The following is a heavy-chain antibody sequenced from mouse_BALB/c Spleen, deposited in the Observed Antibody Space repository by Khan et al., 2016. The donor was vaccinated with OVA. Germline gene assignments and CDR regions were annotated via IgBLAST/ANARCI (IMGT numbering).Heavy chain of an antibody. V-gene: IGHV5-17*02. CDR1: GFTFSSFG. D-gene: IGHD1-2*01. Sequence: EVELVESGGGLVQPGGSRKLSCAASGFTFSSFGMHWVRQAPEKGLEWVAYISSGSHTIYYADTLKGRFTISRDNPKNTLFLQITSLKSEDTATYFCGRNYGYYFDYWGQGTTLTVSS. CDR3: GRNYGYYFDY. J-gene: IGHJ2*01. CDR2: ISSGSHTI.